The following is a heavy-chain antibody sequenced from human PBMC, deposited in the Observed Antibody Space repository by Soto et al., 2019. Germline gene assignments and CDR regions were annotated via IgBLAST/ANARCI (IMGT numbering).Heavy chain of an antibody. Sequence: PGGSLRLSXAASGFTFSSYAMHWVRQAPGKGLEWVAVISYDGSNKCYADSVKGRFTISRDNSKNTLYLQMNSLRAEDTAVYYCPRDQISPRNYYYYGMDVWGQGTTVTVSS. CDR2: ISYDGSNK. D-gene: IGHD3-9*01. CDR3: PRDQISPRNYYYYGMDV. J-gene: IGHJ6*02. V-gene: IGHV3-30-3*01. CDR1: GFTFSSYA.